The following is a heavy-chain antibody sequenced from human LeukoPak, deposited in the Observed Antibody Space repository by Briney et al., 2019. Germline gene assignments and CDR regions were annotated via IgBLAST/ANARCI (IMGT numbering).Heavy chain of an antibody. V-gene: IGHV1-2*02. CDR3: ARALSGYNGLAPGDY. CDR2: INPNSGGT. Sequence: ASVKVSCKASGYTFTGYYMHWVRQAPGQGLEWMGWINPNSGGTNYAQKFQGRVTMTRDTSISTAYMELSRLRSDDTAVYYCARALSGYNGLAPGDYWGQGTLVTVSS. D-gene: IGHD3-22*01. CDR1: GYTFTGYY. J-gene: IGHJ4*02.